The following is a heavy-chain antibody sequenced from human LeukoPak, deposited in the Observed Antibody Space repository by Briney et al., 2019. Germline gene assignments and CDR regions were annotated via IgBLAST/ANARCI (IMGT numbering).Heavy chain of an antibody. CDR3: ARGGLDGYYFDY. D-gene: IGHD5-24*01. CDR1: GGTFSSYA. V-gene: IGHV1-69*13. J-gene: IGHJ4*02. Sequence: SVKVSCKASGGTFSSYAISWVRQAPGQGLEWMGGIIPIFGTANYAQEFQGRVTITADESTSTAYMELSSLRSEDTAVYYCARGGLDGYYFDYWGQGTLVTVSS. CDR2: IIPIFGTA.